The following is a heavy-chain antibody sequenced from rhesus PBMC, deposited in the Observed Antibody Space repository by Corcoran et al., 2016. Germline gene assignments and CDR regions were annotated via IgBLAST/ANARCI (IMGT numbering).Heavy chain of an antibody. J-gene: IGHJ4*01. Sequence: QVQLQESGPGLVKPSETLSLTCAVSGGSISSSYWSWIRQAPGKGLEWIGYFYGSGSSTNINPSLKSRVTLSLDTSKNQLSLKLSSVTTADTAVYYCARGNSGSWNVFGYWGQGVLVTVSS. CDR2: FYGSGSST. CDR3: ARGNSGSWNVFGY. D-gene: IGHD6-25*01. V-gene: IGHV4S11*01. CDR1: GGSISSSY.